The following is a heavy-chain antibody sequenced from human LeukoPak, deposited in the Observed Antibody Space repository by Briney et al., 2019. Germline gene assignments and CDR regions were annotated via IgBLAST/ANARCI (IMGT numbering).Heavy chain of an antibody. V-gene: IGHV1-46*01. CDR1: GYTFTSYY. D-gene: IGHD3-16*01. CDR3: ARDLIQPTYCYYMDV. J-gene: IGHJ6*03. CDR2: INPSGGST. Sequence: ASVKVFYKASGYTFTSYYMHWVRQAPTQGLEGMRIINPSGGSTSYAQKFQGRVTMTRDMSTSTVYMELSSLRSEDTAVYYCARDLIQPTYCYYMDVWGKGTTVTVSS.